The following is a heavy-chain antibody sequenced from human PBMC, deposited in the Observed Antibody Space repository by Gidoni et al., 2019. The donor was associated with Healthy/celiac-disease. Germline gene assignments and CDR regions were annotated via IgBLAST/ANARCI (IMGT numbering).Heavy chain of an antibody. J-gene: IGHJ6*02. CDR2: IHAGNGNT. Sequence: QVQLVQSGAEVQKPGASVKVSCKASGYTFTSYAMHWVRQAPGQRLEWMGWIHAGNGNTKYSQKFQGRVTITRDTSASTAYMELSSLRSEDTAVYYCARRCLIAAPKVIDYYYGMDVWGQGTTVTVSS. CDR3: ARRCLIAAPKVIDYYYGMDV. CDR1: GYTFTSYA. D-gene: IGHD6-13*01. V-gene: IGHV1-3*01.